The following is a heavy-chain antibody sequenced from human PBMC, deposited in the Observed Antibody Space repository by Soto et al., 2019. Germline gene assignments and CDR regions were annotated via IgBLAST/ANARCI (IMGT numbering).Heavy chain of an antibody. CDR2: MNSNSGNT. V-gene: IGHV1-8*01. Sequence: QMPLVQSGAEVKKPGASLKVSCKASGYTFTTYDFNWVRQAAGQGLEWMGWMNSNSGNTGYAQNFQGRVTMTRDTSTRTAYMELSSLRSEDTAVYYCASGGEYGMDVWGQGTTVIVSS. CDR3: ASGGEYGMDV. CDR1: GYTFTTYD. J-gene: IGHJ6*02.